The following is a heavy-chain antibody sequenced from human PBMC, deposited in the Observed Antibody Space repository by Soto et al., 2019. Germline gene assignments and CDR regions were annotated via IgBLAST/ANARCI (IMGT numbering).Heavy chain of an antibody. Sequence: QVQLVQSGAEVKKPGASVKVSCKASGYTFTSYAISWVRQAPGQGLEWMGGISPIFGTANYAQKLQGRVTITADESTSTAYMELISLRSEDKAVDYCARDGGSSSAWGYWGQGTLVTVSS. CDR1: GYTFTSYA. CDR2: ISPIFGTA. CDR3: ARDGGSSSAWGY. D-gene: IGHD6-6*01. J-gene: IGHJ4*02. V-gene: IGHV1-69*13.